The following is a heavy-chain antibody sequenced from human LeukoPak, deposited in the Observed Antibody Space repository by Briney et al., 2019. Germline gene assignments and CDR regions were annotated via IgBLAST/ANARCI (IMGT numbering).Heavy chain of an antibody. CDR2: LSYDGSNA. Sequence: GGSLRLSCAATGFTFITSAMYWVRQAPGRGLEWVAALSYDGSNAYYADSVKGRFTISRDNSKNTLYLQMSSLRAEDTAVYYCAKLIQLLAFDYWGQGTLVTVSS. CDR1: GFTFITSA. V-gene: IGHV3-30*18. CDR3: AKLIQLLAFDY. J-gene: IGHJ4*02. D-gene: IGHD5-18*01.